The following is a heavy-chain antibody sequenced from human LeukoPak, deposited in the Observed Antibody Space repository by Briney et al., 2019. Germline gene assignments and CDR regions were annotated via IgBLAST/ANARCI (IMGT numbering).Heavy chain of an antibody. D-gene: IGHD6-19*01. V-gene: IGHV1-69*04. J-gene: IGHJ6*02. Sequence: SVKVFCKASGGTFSSYTISWVRQAPGQGLEWMGKIIPILGIANYAQKFQGRVTITADKSTSTAYMELSSLRSEDTAVYYCAREGPGIAVTHYYGMDVWGQGTTVTVSS. CDR1: GGTFSSYT. CDR2: IIPILGIA. CDR3: AREGPGIAVTHYYGMDV.